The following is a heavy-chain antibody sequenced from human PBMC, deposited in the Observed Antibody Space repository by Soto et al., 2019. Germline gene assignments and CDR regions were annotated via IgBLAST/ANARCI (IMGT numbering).Heavy chain of an antibody. CDR2: INHSGST. CDR3: ARHGDFGVVIMRERYFQH. V-gene: IGHV4-34*01. D-gene: IGHD3-3*01. J-gene: IGHJ1*01. Sequence: SETLSLTCAVYGGSFSGYYWSWIRQPPGKGLEWIGEINHSGSTNYNPSLKSRVTISVDTSKNQFSLKLSSVTAADTAVYYCARHGDFGVVIMRERYFQHWGQGTLVTVSS. CDR1: GGSFSGYY.